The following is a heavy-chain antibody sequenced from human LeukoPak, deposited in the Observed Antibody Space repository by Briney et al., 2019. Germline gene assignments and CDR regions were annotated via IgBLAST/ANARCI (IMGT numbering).Heavy chain of an antibody. J-gene: IGHJ4*02. CDR1: GFTFGNYA. D-gene: IGHD5-18*01. V-gene: IGHV3-23*01. Sequence: PGGSLRLSCPASGFTFGNYAMSWVSQAPGKGLEWVSAISGGGGGTFYADSVKGRLTISRDTSENTLFLQMNSLRAEDTAVYYCAKAQRSGYSYGNYFDNWGQGTLVTVSS. CDR3: AKAQRSGYSYGNYFDN. CDR2: ISGGGGGT.